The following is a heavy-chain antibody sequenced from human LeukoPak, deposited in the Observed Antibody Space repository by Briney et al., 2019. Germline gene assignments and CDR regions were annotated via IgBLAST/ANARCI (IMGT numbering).Heavy chain of an antibody. CDR1: GFTFSSYW. V-gene: IGHV3-7*01. CDR2: IKQDGSEK. CDR3: ARDRATSRAGRENWFDP. J-gene: IGHJ5*02. Sequence: PGGSLRLSCAASGFTFSSYWMSWVRQAPGKGLEWVANIKQDGSEKYYVDSVKGRFTISRDNAKNSLYLQMNSLRAEDTAVYYCARDRATSRAGRENWFDPWGQGTLVTVSS. D-gene: IGHD1-26*01.